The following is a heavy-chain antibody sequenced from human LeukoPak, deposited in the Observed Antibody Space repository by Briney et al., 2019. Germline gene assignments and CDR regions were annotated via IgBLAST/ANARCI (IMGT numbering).Heavy chain of an antibody. CDR2: ISSTSSYI. CDR3: VREGVDAFDI. V-gene: IGHV3-21*01. Sequence: PGGSLRLSCAASGFTFSSYTMNWVRQAPGKGLEWVSSISSTSSYIHYADSVKGRFTISRDNAKTSLYLQMNSLRAEDTAVYYCVREGVDAFDIWGQGTMVTVSS. CDR1: GFTFSSYT. D-gene: IGHD3-10*01. J-gene: IGHJ3*02.